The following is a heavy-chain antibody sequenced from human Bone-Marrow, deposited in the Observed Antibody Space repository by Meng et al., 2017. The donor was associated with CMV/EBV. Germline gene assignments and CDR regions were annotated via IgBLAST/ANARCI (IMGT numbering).Heavy chain of an antibody. CDR1: GYTFTSNY. V-gene: IGHV1-46*01. Sequence: ASVKVSCKASGYTFTSNYIHWVRQAPGQGLEWMGIIQSSGGGTSYAQKFQGRVTMTRDTSTSTVYMELSSLRSEDTAVYFCARDNNWGPDYWGQGTLVTVSS. CDR2: IQSSGGGT. J-gene: IGHJ4*02. D-gene: IGHD7-27*01. CDR3: ARDNNWGPDY.